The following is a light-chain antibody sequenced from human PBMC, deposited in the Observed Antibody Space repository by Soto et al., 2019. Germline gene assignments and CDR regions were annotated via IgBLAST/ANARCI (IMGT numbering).Light chain of an antibody. J-gene: IGKJ3*01. V-gene: IGKV2-28*01. Sequence: DIVMTQSPLSLPVTPGEPASISCRSSQSLLHSNGYNYLDWYLQKPGQSPQLLIYLGSNRASGVPDRFSCSRSGTDITLNISRVEAEDVGVYYCRQALQTLFTFGPGTKVDIK. CDR2: LGS. CDR1: QSLLHSNGYNY. CDR3: RQALQTLFT.